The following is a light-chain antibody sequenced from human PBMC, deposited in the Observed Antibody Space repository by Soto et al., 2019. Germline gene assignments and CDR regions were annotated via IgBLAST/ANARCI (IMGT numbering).Light chain of an antibody. CDR1: QSINNY. CDR2: DAS. V-gene: IGKV1-39*01. J-gene: IGKJ4*01. Sequence: DIQMTQSPSSLSASVGDRVTITCRASQSINNYVHWYQQKPGKAPKLLIYDASKLESGVPLRFSGSGSGTDFTLTISTLLPEDFANYYCQQNYRTPNTFGGGTKVEI. CDR3: QQNYRTPNT.